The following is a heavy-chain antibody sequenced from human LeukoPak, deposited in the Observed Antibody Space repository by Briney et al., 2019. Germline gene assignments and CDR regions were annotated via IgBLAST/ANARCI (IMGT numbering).Heavy chain of an antibody. J-gene: IGHJ4*02. Sequence: PGGSLRLSCAASGFIVSSHYLSWVRQAPGKGLEWVSLVYSGGTTYYADSVKGRFTISRDNSENTLYLQMNSLRDEDTAVYYCARGVEPLAANTLAYWGQGTLVTVSS. D-gene: IGHD1-14*01. V-gene: IGHV3-53*01. CDR3: ARGVEPLAANTLAY. CDR1: GFIVSSHY. CDR2: VYSGGTT.